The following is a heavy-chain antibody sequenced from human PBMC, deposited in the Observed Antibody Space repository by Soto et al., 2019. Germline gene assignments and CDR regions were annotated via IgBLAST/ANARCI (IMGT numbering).Heavy chain of an antibody. CDR1: GGSFSGYY. CDR2: INHSGST. V-gene: IGHV4-34*01. CDR3: ARVGGYDSRDLDY. D-gene: IGHD5-12*01. J-gene: IGHJ4*02. Sequence: SETLSLTCAVYGGSFSGYYWSWIRQPPGKGLEWIGEINHSGSTNYNPSLKSRVTISVDTSKNQFSLKLSSVTAADTAVYYCARVGGYDSRDLDYWGQGTLVTVSS.